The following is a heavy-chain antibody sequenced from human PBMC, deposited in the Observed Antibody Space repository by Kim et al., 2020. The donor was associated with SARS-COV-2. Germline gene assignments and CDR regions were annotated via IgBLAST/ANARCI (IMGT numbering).Heavy chain of an antibody. CDR2: ISYDGSNK. V-gene: IGHV3-30-3*01. D-gene: IGHD5-12*01. CDR1: GFTFSSYA. CDR3: ARELTLRLQFDWFDP. J-gene: IGHJ5*02. Sequence: GGSLRLSCAASGFTFSSYAMHWVRQAPGKGLEWVAVISYDGSNKYYADSVKGRFTISRDNSKNTLYLQMNSLRAEDTAVYYCARELTLRLQFDWFDPWGQGTLVTVSS.